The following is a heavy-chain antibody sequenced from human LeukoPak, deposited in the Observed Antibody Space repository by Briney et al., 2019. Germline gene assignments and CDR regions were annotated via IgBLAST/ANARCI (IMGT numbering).Heavy chain of an antibody. D-gene: IGHD4-17*01. J-gene: IGHJ5*02. Sequence: ASVTVSCKASGYTFTGYYTQWVRQAPGQGLEWMGWINPNSGGRNYAQKFQGRVTMTRDTSISTAYMELSRLRSDDTAVYYCAREDGAYERANWFDPWGQGTLVTVSS. CDR1: GYTFTGYY. CDR2: INPNSGGR. CDR3: AREDGAYERANWFDP. V-gene: IGHV1-2*02.